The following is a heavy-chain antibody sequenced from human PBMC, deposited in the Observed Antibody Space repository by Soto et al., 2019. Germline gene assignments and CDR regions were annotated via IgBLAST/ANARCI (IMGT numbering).Heavy chain of an antibody. CDR3: ARGSVVVPAADDYYYYMDV. D-gene: IGHD2-2*01. Sequence: SETLSLTCAVYGGSFSGYYWSWIRQPPGKGLEWIGEINHSGSTNYNPSLKSRVTISVDTSKNQFSLKLSSVTAADTAVYYCARGSVVVPAADDYYYYMDVWGKGTTVTVS. CDR2: INHSGST. CDR1: GGSFSGYY. V-gene: IGHV4-34*01. J-gene: IGHJ6*03.